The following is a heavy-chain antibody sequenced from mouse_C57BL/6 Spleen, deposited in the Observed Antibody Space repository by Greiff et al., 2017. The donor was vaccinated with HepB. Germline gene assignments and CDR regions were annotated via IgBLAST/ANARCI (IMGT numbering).Heavy chain of an antibody. CDR2: IDPEDGET. CDR1: GFNIKDYY. V-gene: IGHV14-2*01. CDR3: ASPYSNYVAWFAY. J-gene: IGHJ3*01. D-gene: IGHD2-5*01. Sequence: DVQLQESGAELVKPGASVKLSCTASGFNIKDYYMHWVKQRTEQGLEWIGRIDPEDGETKYAPKFQGKATITADTSSNTAYLQLSSLTSEDTAVYYCASPYSNYVAWFAYWGQGTLVTVSA.